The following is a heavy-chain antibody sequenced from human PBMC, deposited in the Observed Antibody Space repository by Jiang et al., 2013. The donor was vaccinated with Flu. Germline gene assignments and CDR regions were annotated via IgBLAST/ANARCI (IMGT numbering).Heavy chain of an antibody. D-gene: IGHD6-13*01. V-gene: IGHV5-51*01. CDR1: GYSFTNYW. CDR3: ATSVYYSSSWSI. Sequence: GAEVKKPGESLKISCKGSGYSFTNYWIGWVRQMPGKGLEWMGIIYPSDSDTRYSPSFQGQVTISADRSITTAYLQWSSLKASDTALYYCATSVYYSSSWSIWGQGTLVTVSS. J-gene: IGHJ4*02. CDR2: IYPSDSDT.